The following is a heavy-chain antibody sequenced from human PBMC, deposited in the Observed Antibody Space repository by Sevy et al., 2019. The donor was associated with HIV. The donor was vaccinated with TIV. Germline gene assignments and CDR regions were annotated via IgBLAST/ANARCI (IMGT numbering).Heavy chain of an antibody. CDR3: ASSFYYDSSGYIDY. J-gene: IGHJ4*02. CDR1: GGSISSSSYY. D-gene: IGHD3-22*01. V-gene: IGHV4-39*01. Sequence: SETPSLTCTVSGGSISSSSYYWGWIRQPPGKGLEWIGSIYYSGSTYYNPSLKSRVTISVDTSKNQFSLKLSSVTAADTAVYYCASSFYYDSSGYIDYWGQGTLVTVSS. CDR2: IYYSGST.